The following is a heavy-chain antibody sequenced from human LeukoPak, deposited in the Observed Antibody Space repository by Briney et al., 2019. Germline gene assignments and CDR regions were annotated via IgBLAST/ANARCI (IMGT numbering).Heavy chain of an antibody. V-gene: IGHV4-34*01. Sequence: PSETLSLTCAVYGGSFSGYYWSWIRQPPGKGLEWIGEINHSGSTNYNPSLKSRVTISVDTSKNQFSLKLSSVTAADTAVYYCARGGRIAVAGTKYYFDYWGQGTLVTVSS. J-gene: IGHJ4*02. CDR2: INHSGST. CDR1: GGSFSGYY. CDR3: ARGGRIAVAGTKYYFDY. D-gene: IGHD6-19*01.